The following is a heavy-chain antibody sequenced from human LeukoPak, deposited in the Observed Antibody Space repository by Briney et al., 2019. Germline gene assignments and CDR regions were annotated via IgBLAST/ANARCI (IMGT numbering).Heavy chain of an antibody. J-gene: IGHJ6*02. D-gene: IGHD3-3*01. CDR3: ASERFLEWLPNYYYYGMDV. CDR1: GYTFTGYY. V-gene: IGHV1-2*02. Sequence: ASVKVSCKASGYTFTGYYMHWVRQAPGQGLKWMGWINPNSGGTNYAQKFQGRVTMTRDTSISTAYMELSRLRSDDTAVYYCASERFLEWLPNYYYYGMDVWGQGTTVTVSS. CDR2: INPNSGGT.